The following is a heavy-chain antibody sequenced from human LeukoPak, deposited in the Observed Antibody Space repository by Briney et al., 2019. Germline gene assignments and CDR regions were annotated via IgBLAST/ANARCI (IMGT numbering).Heavy chain of an antibody. J-gene: IGHJ4*02. Sequence: GGSLRLSCAASGFTFSSCAMSWVRQAPGKGLEWVSAISGSGGHPYYADSVKGRFTISRDNSKNTLYLQMNSLRAEDTAVYYCARHPEPGYCSSTSCHESYFDYWGQGTLATVSS. CDR1: GFTFSSCA. D-gene: IGHD2-2*01. CDR3: ARHPEPGYCSSTSCHESYFDY. CDR2: ISGSGGHP. V-gene: IGHV3-23*01.